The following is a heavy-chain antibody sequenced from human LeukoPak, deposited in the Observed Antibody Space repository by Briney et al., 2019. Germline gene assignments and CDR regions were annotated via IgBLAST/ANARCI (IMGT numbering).Heavy chain of an antibody. V-gene: IGHV3-21*01. CDR3: ARELPTEAFDY. CDR1: GFTFSSYS. Sequence: GGSLRLSCAASGFTFSSYSMNWVCQAPGKGLEWVSSIGSSSNSIYYTDSVKGRFTISRDNAKNSLYLQMNSLRAEDTAVYYCARELPTEAFDYWGQGTLVTVSS. J-gene: IGHJ4*02. D-gene: IGHD1-26*01. CDR2: IGSSSNSI.